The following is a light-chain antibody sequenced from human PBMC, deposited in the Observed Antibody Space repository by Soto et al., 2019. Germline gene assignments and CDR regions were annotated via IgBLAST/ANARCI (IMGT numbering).Light chain of an antibody. J-gene: IGKJ1*01. CDR1: QTISSW. CDR3: QHYNSYSEA. CDR2: KAS. V-gene: IGKV1-5*03. Sequence: DIQITQSPSTLSGSVGDGVTITFRASQTISSWLAWYQQKPGKAPKLLIYKASTLKSGVPSRFSGSGSGTEFTLTISSLQPDDFATYYCQHYNSYSEAFGQGTKVDIK.